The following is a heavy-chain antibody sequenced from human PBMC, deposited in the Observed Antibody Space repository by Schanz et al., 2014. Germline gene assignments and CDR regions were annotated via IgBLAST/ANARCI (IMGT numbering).Heavy chain of an antibody. CDR2: ISRSSSTI. CDR1: GFTFSTYS. J-gene: IGHJ4*02. Sequence: EVQLVESGGGLVQPGGSLRLSCAASGFTFSTYSMNWVRQAPGKGLEWVSYISRSSSTIYYADSVKGRFTISRDNAKNSLYLQMNSLRDEDTAVYYCVRDTDYHFDYWGQGTLVTVSS. V-gene: IGHV3-48*02. CDR3: VRDTDYHFDY. D-gene: IGHD4-17*01.